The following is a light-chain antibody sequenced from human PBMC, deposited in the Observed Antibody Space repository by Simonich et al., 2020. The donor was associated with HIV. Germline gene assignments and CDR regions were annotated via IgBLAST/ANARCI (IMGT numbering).Light chain of an antibody. J-gene: IGKJ1*01. CDR1: QRVLYSSNNKNY. Sequence: DIVMTQSPDSLAVSLGERATLNCKSSQRVLYSSNNKNYLAWYQQKPGQPPKLLIYWAATRESGVPDRFSGSGSGTDFTLTISSLQAEDVAVYYCHQYSSTPQTFGQGTKVEIK. CDR3: HQYSSTPQT. V-gene: IGKV4-1*01. CDR2: WAA.